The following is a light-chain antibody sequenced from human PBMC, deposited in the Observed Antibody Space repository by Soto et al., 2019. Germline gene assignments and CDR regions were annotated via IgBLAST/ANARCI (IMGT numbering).Light chain of an antibody. V-gene: IGKV3-15*01. CDR1: QSVSSN. Sequence: IVMTQSPATLSVSLGERATLSCRPSQSVSSNLAWYQQKPGQAPRLLIYGASTRATGSPARFSGSGSGTEFTLTISSLQSEDFAVYYCQQYNNWPPITFGQGTRLEIK. J-gene: IGKJ5*01. CDR3: QQYNNWPPIT. CDR2: GAS.